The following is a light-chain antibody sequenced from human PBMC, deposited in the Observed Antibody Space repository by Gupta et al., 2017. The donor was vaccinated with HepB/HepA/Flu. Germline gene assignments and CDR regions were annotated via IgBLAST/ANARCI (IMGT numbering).Light chain of an antibody. Sequence: QSALTQPRSASGSPGQSVTISCTGTSSDVGGYNYVSWYQQHPGKAPKVMIYDVNKRPSGVPDRFSGSKSGNTASLTICGLQAEDEADYYCCSYAGTYTKVFGGGTKLTVL. CDR1: SSDVGGYNY. CDR2: DVN. V-gene: IGLV2-11*01. CDR3: CSYAGTYTKV. J-gene: IGLJ2*01.